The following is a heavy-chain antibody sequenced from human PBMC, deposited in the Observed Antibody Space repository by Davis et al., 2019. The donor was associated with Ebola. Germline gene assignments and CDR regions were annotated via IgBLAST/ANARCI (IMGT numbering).Heavy chain of an antibody. V-gene: IGHV1-69*13. J-gene: IGHJ5*02. CDR1: GGTFSSYA. Sequence: AASVTVSCKASGGTFSSYAISWVRQAPGQGLEWMGGIIPIFGTANYAQKFQGRVTITADESTSTAYMELSSLRSEDTAVYYCARAVSWRFDPWGQGTLVTVSS. D-gene: IGHD5/OR15-5a*01. CDR2: IIPIFGTA. CDR3: ARAVSWRFDP.